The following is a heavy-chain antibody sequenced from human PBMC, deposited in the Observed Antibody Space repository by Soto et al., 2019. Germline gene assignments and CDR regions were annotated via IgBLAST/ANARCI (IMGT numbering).Heavy chain of an antibody. J-gene: IGHJ5*02. CDR3: AREALLRYFDWLPPAPNWFDP. CDR1: DGPITPYY. Sequence: SETLSLTCTVSDGPITPYYWNWIRQSPGKGLEWIGYISYTGTTGYNPSLKSRVTISLDTSKNQFSLKLSSVTAADTAVYYCAREALLRYFDWLPPAPNWFDPWGQGTLVTVSS. CDR2: ISYTGTT. V-gene: IGHV4-59*12. D-gene: IGHD3-9*01.